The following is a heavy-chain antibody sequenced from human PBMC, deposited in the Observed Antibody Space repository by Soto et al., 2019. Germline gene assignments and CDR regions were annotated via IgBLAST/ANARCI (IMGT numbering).Heavy chain of an antibody. CDR1: GFTFSSYS. CDR3: ARASYYGSPGEFDY. CDR2: ISSRSTI. Sequence: EVQLVESGGGLVQPGGSLRLSCAASGFTFSSYSMNWVRQAPGKGLEWVSYISSRSTIYYADSAKGRFTIHRDNAKNALYLQMNSLRAEDTAVYYCARASYYGSPGEFDYWGQGTLVTVSS. J-gene: IGHJ4*02. V-gene: IGHV3-48*01. D-gene: IGHD3-10*01.